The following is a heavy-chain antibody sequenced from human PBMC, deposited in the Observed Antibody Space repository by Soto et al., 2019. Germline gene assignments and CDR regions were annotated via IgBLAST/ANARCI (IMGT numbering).Heavy chain of an antibody. D-gene: IGHD6-13*01. CDR1: GGSISSYY. CDR3: AREGGIAAELFDY. J-gene: IGHJ4*02. CDR2: IYYSGST. V-gene: IGHV4-59*12. Sequence: SETLSLTCTVSGGSISSYYWSWIRQPPGKGLEWIGYIYYSGSTNYNPSLKSRVTISVDTSKNQFSLKLSSVTAADTAVYYCAREGGIAAELFDYWGQGTLVTVSS.